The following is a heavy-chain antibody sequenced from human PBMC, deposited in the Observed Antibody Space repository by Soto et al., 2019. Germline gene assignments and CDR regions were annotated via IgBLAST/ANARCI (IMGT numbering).Heavy chain of an antibody. J-gene: IGHJ4*02. CDR2: INRHGSPT. Sequence: PGGSLRLSCSASGFTFSNYAMHWVRQAPGKGLEYLSSINRHGSPTYYADSVKGRFTVSRDNSDDTLYLQLSSLRTDDTAVYYCVKGLVGTWGFDCWGPGTLVTVS. V-gene: IGHV3-64D*06. CDR1: GFTFSNYA. D-gene: IGHD1-26*01. CDR3: VKGLVGTWGFDC.